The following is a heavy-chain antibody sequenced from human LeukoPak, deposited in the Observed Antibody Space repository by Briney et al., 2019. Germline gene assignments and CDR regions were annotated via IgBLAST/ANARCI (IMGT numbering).Heavy chain of an antibody. Sequence: SGTLSLTCTVSGGSISSYYWSWIRQPPGKGLEWIGYIYYSGSTNYNPSLQSRVTISVDTSKNQFSLQPSSVPAADAAVYFCPGGHWRYYFDYWGQGTLVTVSP. D-gene: IGHD2-8*02. J-gene: IGHJ4*02. CDR2: IYYSGST. V-gene: IGHV4-59*01. CDR3: PGGHWRYYFDY. CDR1: GGSISSYY.